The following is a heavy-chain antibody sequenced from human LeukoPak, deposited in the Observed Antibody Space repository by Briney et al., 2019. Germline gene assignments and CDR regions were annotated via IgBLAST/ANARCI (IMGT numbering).Heavy chain of an antibody. CDR2: ISAYNGNT. CDR1: GYTFTSYG. V-gene: IGHV1-18*01. Sequence: ASVKVSCKASGYTFTSYGISWVRQAPGQGLEWMGWISAYNGNTNYAQKLQGRVTMTTDTSTSTAYMELRSLRSDDTAVYYCARDRPDYDILIGYPYYFDYWGQGTLVTVSS. J-gene: IGHJ4*02. CDR3: ARDRPDYDILIGYPYYFDY. D-gene: IGHD3-9*01.